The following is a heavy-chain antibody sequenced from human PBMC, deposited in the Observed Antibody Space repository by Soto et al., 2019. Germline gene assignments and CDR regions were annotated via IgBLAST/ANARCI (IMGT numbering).Heavy chain of an antibody. V-gene: IGHV3-21*01. CDR1: GFTFSRYI. J-gene: IGHJ4*02. CDR3: ARESEDLTSNFDY. CDR2: ISSTTNYI. Sequence: GESLRLSCAASGFTFSRYIMNWVRQAPGKGLEWVSSISSTTNYIYYADSMKGRFTVSRDNAKNSVYLDMNSLSAEDTAVYYCARESEDLTSNFDYWGQGTLVTVSS.